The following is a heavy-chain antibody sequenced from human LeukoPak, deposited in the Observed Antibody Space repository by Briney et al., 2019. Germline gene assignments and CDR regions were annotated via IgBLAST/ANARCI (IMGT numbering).Heavy chain of an antibody. Sequence: GESLKISCKDSGYSFTSYWIGWVRQMPGKGLEWMGIIYPGDSDTRYSPSFQGQVTISADKSISTAYLQLSGLRASDTAIYYCVRFGLTSSLDYWGQGTLVTVSS. V-gene: IGHV5-51*01. CDR1: GYSFTSYW. J-gene: IGHJ4*02. D-gene: IGHD6-13*01. CDR2: IYPGDSDT. CDR3: VRFGLTSSLDY.